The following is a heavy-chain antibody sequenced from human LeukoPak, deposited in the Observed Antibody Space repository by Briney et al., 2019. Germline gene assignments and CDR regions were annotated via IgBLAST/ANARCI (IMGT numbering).Heavy chain of an antibody. CDR3: AREIRYYYYAFDI. J-gene: IGHJ3*02. CDR2: INPNSGGT. V-gene: IGHV1-2*02. Sequence: ASVKVSCKASGYTFTSYGISWVRQAPGQGLEWMGWINPNSGGTNYAQKFQGRVTMTRDTSISTAYMELSRLRSDDTAVYYCAREIRYYYYAFDIWGQGTMVTVSS. D-gene: IGHD3-10*01. CDR1: GYTFTSYG.